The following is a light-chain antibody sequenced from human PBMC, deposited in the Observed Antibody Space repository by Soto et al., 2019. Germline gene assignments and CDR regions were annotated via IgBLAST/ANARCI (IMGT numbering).Light chain of an antibody. V-gene: IGKV3-20*01. J-gene: IGKJ2*01. CDR1: QSVSSNY. CDR3: QQYGSSPPYT. CDR2: GAS. Sequence: EIVLTQSPGTLSLSPGEGATLSCRASQSVSSNYLAWYQQKPGQAPRLLIFGASSRASDIPDRFSGSGSGTDFTLTISRLEPEDFAVYYCQQYGSSPPYTFGQGTELEIK.